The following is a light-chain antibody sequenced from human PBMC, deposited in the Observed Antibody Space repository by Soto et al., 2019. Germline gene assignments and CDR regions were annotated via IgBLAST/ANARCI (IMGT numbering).Light chain of an antibody. CDR2: DAS. J-gene: IGKJ1*01. Sequence: IVLTQSPATLSVSAGERATLTCRASQSVSRNVAWYQKKPGQAPRLLIFDASTRATGIPARFSGSGSGTEFTLTISRLEPEDVAVYYCQQYGSSGTFGQGTKVDIK. V-gene: IGKV3-15*01. CDR3: QQYGSSGT. CDR1: QSVSRN.